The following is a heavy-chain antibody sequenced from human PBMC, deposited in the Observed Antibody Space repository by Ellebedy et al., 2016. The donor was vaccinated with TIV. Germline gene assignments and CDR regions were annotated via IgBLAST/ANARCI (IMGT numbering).Heavy chain of an antibody. V-gene: IGHV1-46*01. J-gene: IGHJ5*02. Sequence: AASVKVSCKASGYTFSSYYIHWVRQAPGQGLEWMGIINPSGAYTTYAQQFQGRVTMTRDTSTSTVYMELSSLRSEDMAVYYCARDSGLRGGNWHDPWGQGTLVTVSS. D-gene: IGHD3-10*01. CDR3: ARDSGLRGGNWHDP. CDR2: INPSGAYT. CDR1: GYTFSSYY.